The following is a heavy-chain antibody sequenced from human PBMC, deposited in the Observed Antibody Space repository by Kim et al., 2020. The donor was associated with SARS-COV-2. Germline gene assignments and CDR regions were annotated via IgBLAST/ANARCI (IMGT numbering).Heavy chain of an antibody. CDR3: AREDDILSGYSRGLDY. D-gene: IGHD3-9*01. CDR2: ISSDGSKK. CDR1: GFTFKSYT. Sequence: GGSLRLSCAVSGFTFKSYTMHWVRQAPGKGLEWVAVISSDGSKKYYTDSVKGRFTISRDNSKSTLYLQTNSLRPEDTAVYYCAREDDILSGYSRGLDYWGQGTLVTVSS. J-gene: IGHJ4*02. V-gene: IGHV3-30*04.